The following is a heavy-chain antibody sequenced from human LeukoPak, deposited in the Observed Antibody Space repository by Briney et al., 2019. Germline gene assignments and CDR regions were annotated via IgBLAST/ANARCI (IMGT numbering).Heavy chain of an antibody. CDR2: ISSDSSTT. D-gene: IGHD2-21*02. CDR1: GFTFSSYG. J-gene: IGHJ4*02. CDR3: AKRSDDGGDSNYFDY. V-gene: IGHV3-48*02. Sequence: AGGSLRLSCAASGFTFSSYGMNWVRQAPGKGLEWVSYISSDSSTTYYADSVEGRFTISRDNSKNTVFLQMNSVRDEDTATYYCAKRSDDGGDSNYFDYWGQGTPVTVSS.